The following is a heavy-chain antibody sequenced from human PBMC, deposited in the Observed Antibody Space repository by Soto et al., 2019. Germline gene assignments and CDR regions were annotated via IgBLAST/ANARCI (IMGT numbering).Heavy chain of an antibody. D-gene: IGHD1-26*01. CDR1: GGSVSGYY. CDR2: IDHSGST. J-gene: IGHJ6*02. CDR3: ARGSGTTRRRYYYYYGMDV. V-gene: IGHV4-34*01. Sequence: SETLSLTCAVYGGSVSGYYWNWIRQPPGKGLEWIGEIDHSGSTNYNPSLKSRVTISVDTSKNQFSLKLSSVTAADTAVYYCARGSGTTRRRYYYYYGMDVWGQGTTVTVSS.